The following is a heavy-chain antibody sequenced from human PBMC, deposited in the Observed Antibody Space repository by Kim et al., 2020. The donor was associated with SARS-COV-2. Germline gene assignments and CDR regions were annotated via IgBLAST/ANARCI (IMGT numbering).Heavy chain of an antibody. CDR3: AGQGVGSSSNFDY. Sequence: GESLKISCKVSGYTFVNSWIIWVRQMPGNGLEWMGRIDPTDSYANYNPSLKGHVTFSVGKSISPAYLHWSSLKASDTAMYYCAGQGVGSSSNFDYWGQGTLVTVSS. V-gene: IGHV5-10-1*01. D-gene: IGHD6-13*01. CDR1: GYTFVNSW. CDR2: IDPTDSYA. J-gene: IGHJ4*02.